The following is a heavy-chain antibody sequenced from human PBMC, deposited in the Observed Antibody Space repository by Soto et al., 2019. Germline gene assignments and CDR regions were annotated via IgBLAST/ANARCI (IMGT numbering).Heavy chain of an antibody. V-gene: IGHV3-7*01. CDR1: GFTFSSYW. D-gene: IGHD6-13*01. J-gene: IGHJ6*02. CDR2: IKQDGSEK. Sequence: EVQLVESGGGLVQPGGSLRLSCAASGFTFSSYWMSWVRQAPGKGLEWVGNIKQDGSEKNYVDFVKGRFTISRDNAKTSLYLQMNSLRAEDTAVYYCARIASAGRGWDVWGQGTTVVVSS. CDR3: ARIASAGRGWDV.